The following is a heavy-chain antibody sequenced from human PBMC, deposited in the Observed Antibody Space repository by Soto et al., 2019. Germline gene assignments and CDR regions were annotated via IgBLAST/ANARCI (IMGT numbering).Heavy chain of an antibody. Sequence: SVKVSCKASGFTFTSSAVQWLRQARGQRLEWIGWIVVGSGNTNYAQKFQERVTITRDMSTSTAYMELSSLRSEDTAVYYCAADRKTYYDSSGYYYYGMDVWGQGTTVTVSS. CDR1: GFTFTSSA. CDR3: AADRKTYYDSSGYYYYGMDV. CDR2: IVVGSGNT. J-gene: IGHJ6*02. D-gene: IGHD3-22*01. V-gene: IGHV1-58*01.